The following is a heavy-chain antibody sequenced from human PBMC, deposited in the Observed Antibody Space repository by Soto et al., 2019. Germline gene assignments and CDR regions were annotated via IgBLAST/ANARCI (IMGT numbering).Heavy chain of an antibody. CDR2: ISGSSGGT. CDR1: GFTFSSYA. D-gene: IGHD1-7*01. CDR3: AKDLNWSYVPHAFDI. Sequence: GGSLRLSCAASGFTFSSYAMSWVRQAPGKGLEWVSGISGSSGGTYYADSVKGRFTISRDNSKNTLYLQMNSLRAEDTAVYYCAKDLNWSYVPHAFDIWGQGTMVTVSS. V-gene: IGHV3-23*01. J-gene: IGHJ3*02.